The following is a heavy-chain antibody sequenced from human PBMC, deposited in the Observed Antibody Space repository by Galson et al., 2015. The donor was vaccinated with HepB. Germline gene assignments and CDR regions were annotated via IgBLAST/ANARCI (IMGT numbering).Heavy chain of an antibody. CDR2: IYYSGST. V-gene: IGHV4-61*01. D-gene: IGHD5-18*01. Sequence: TLSLTCTVSGGSVSSGSYYWSWIRQPPGKGLEWIGYIYYSGSTNYNPSLKSRVTISVDTSKNQFSLKLSSVTAADTAVYYCARGRDTAMVYPFDYWGQGTLVTVSS. J-gene: IGHJ4*02. CDR3: ARGRDTAMVYPFDY. CDR1: GGSVSSGSYY.